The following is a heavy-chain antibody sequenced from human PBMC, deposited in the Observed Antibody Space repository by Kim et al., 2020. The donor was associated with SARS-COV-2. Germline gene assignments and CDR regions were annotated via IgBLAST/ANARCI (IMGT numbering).Heavy chain of an antibody. CDR2: LNHSGST. D-gene: IGHD3-10*01. CDR1: GGSFSGYY. CDR3: ARDYYYGSGSYYYYYYYG. V-gene: IGHV4-34*01. J-gene: IGHJ6*01. Sequence: SETLSLTCAVYGGSFSGYYWSWIRQPPGKGLEWIGELNHSGSTNYNPSLKSRVTISVDTSKNQFSLKLSSVTAADTAVYYCARDYYYGSGSYYYYYYYG.